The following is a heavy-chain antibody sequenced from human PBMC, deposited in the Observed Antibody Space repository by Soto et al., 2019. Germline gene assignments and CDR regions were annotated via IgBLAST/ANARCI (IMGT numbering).Heavy chain of an antibody. CDR1: GYTFSSYG. CDR3: ARDYSSASGANFDY. V-gene: IGHV1-18*01. Sequence: ASVKVSCKSSGYTFSSYGISWLRQARGQGLEWMGWISGDKSDTDYAQKFQGRVTMTKKTSTSTVYMELRSLRSDDTAVYYCARDYSSASGANFDYWGQGALVTVSS. D-gene: IGHD6-6*01. J-gene: IGHJ4*02. CDR2: ISGDKSDT.